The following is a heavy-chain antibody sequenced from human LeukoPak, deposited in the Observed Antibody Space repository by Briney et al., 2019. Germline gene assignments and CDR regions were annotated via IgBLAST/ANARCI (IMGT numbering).Heavy chain of an antibody. J-gene: IGHJ4*02. CDR3: ARAAPGASCDF. CDR1: GFSFSSYS. CDR2: ISSSSSYI. V-gene: IGHV3-21*01. D-gene: IGHD2-2*01. Sequence: GGSLRLSCAVSGFSFSSYSMNWVRQAPGKGLEWVSSISSSSSYIYYADSAKGRFTISRDNAKNSLYLQMNSLRAEDTAVYYFARAAPGASCDFWGQGTLVTVSS.